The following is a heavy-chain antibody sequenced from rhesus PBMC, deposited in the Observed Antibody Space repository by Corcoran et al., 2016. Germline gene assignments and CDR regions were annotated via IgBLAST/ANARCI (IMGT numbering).Heavy chain of an antibody. V-gene: IGHV4-173*01. J-gene: IGHJ4*01. Sequence: QLQLQESGPGLVKPSEPLSLTCAVSGGSLRRAYWRLIRQPPGKGLEWSGRIPGSGGNTDYNPALKSRVTISIATSKNQFSLRLRSVTAADTAVYYCARTTELGIPFDYWGQGVQVTVSS. CDR3: ARTTELGIPFDY. CDR1: GGSLRRAY. D-gene: IGHD5-42*01. CDR2: IPGSGGNT.